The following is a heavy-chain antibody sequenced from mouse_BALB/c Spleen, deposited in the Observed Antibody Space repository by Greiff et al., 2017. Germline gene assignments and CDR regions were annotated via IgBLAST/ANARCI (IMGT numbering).Heavy chain of an antibody. CDR3: ARDQGEAWFAY. D-gene: IGHD3-2*02. V-gene: IGHV5-4*02. J-gene: IGHJ3*01. CDR1: GFTFSDYY. Sequence: EVNLVESGGGLVKPGGSLKLSCAASGFTFSDYYMYWVRQTPEKRLEWVATISDGGSYTYYPDSVKGRFTISRDNAKNNLYLQMRSLKSEDTAMYYCARDQGEAWFAYWGQGTLVTVSA. CDR2: ISDGGSYT.